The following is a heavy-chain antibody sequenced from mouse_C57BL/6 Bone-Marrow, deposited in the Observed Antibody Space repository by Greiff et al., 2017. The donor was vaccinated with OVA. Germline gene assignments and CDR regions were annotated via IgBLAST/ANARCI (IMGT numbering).Heavy chain of an antibody. CDR1: GYAFSSSW. V-gene: IGHV1-82*01. Sequence: VKLQESGPELVKPGASVKISCKASGYAFSSSWMNWVKQRPGKGLEWIGRIYPGDGDTNYNGKFKGKATLTADKSSSTAYMQLSSLTSEDSAVYFCARFAPYYYGSPWFAYWGQGTLVTVSA. CDR2: IYPGDGDT. D-gene: IGHD1-1*01. CDR3: ARFAPYYYGSPWFAY. J-gene: IGHJ3*01.